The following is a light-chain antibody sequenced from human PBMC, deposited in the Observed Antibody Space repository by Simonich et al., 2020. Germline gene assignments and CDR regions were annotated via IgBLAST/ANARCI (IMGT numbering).Light chain of an antibody. CDR3: QQYYSTPIT. Sequence: DIVMTQPPDSLAVSLGERATINCKSSQSVLYSSNNKNYLAWYQQKPGQPTKLLIYWASTRDSGVPDRFSGSGSGTDFTLTISSLQAEDVAVYYCQQYYSTPITFGQGTRLEIK. CDR2: WAS. J-gene: IGKJ5*01. CDR1: QSVLYSSNNKNY. V-gene: IGKV4-1*01.